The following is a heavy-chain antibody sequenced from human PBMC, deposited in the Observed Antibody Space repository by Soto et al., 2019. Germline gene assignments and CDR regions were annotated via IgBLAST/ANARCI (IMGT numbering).Heavy chain of an antibody. J-gene: IGHJ4*02. V-gene: IGHV2-70*11. CDR3: AWIRAAYPHFDY. D-gene: IGHD2-15*01. CDR2: IDWDDDK. Sequence: SGPTLVNPTQTLTLTCTFSGFSLSTSGMCVSWIRQPPGKALEWLACIDWDDDKYYSTSLKTRLTISKDTSKNQVVLTMTNMDPVDTATYYCAWIRAAYPHFDYWGQGTLVTVPS. CDR1: GFSLSTSGMC.